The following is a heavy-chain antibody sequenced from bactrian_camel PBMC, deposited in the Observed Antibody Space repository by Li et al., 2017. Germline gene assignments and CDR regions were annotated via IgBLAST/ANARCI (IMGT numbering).Heavy chain of an antibody. V-gene: IGHV3S40*01. D-gene: IGHD7*01. CDR2: IHTGGRKS. CDR3: GAEGGGCYFGPAANWLTFTD. CDR1: DYVTCSTYC. Sequence: VQLVESGGGSVQTGGSLILSCDASDYVTCSTYCLGWFRQTPGKEREGIAVIHTGGRKSYVTDSVKGRSTISEDNAKNTVYLQMNSLEPEDTARYYCGAEGGGCYFGPAANWLTFTDWGQGTQVTVS. J-gene: IGHJ4*01.